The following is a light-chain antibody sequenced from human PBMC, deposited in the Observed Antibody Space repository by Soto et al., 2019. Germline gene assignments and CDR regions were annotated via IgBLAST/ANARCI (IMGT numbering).Light chain of an antibody. CDR2: RNN. J-gene: IGLJ2*01. V-gene: IGLV1-47*01. CDR3: AAWDDSLSGVV. CDR1: RSNIGSNY. Sequence: QSVLTQPPSASGTPGQRVTISCSGRRSNIGSNYVYWYQQLPGTAPKLLIYRNNQRPSGVPDRFSGSKSGTSASLAISGLRSEDEADYYCAAWDDSLSGVVFGGGTQLTV.